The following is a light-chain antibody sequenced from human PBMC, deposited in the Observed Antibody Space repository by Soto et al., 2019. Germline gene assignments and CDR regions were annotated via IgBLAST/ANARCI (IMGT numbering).Light chain of an antibody. CDR2: GAS. CDR1: QSVRNTD. Sequence: EIVLTQSPATLSLSPGERATFACRASQSVRNTDLAWYQQKVGQAPRLLIDGASRRATGMPDRFSGSGSGTDFILTISRLEPEDFAMYDCQQYGSSPRFTFGPGTKVDIK. CDR3: QQYGSSPRFT. J-gene: IGKJ3*01. V-gene: IGKV3-20*01.